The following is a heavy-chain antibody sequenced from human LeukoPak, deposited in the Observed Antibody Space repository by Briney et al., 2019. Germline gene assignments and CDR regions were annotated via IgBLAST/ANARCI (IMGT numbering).Heavy chain of an antibody. CDR2: ISGSGGST. CDR1: GFTFSSYA. CDR3: AKDHVSRKTPGTEIDY. V-gene: IGHV3-23*01. Sequence: QPGGSLRLSCAASGFTFSSYAMSWVRQAPGKGLEWVSAISGSGGSTYYADSVKGRFTISRDNSKNTLYLQMNSLRAEDTAVYYCAKDHVSRKTPGTEIDYWGQGTLVTVSS. J-gene: IGHJ4*02. D-gene: IGHD3/OR15-3a*01.